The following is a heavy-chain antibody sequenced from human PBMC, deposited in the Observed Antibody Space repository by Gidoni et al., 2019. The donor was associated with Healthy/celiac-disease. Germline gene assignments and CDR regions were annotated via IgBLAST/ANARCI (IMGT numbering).Heavy chain of an antibody. D-gene: IGHD6-19*01. CDR1: GGSLSSYY. Sequence: QVQLQESGPGLVKPSETLSLTCTVSGGSLSSYYWSWIRQPPGKGLEWIGYIYYSGSTNYNPSLKSRVTISVDTSKNQFSLKLSSVTAADTAVYYCAREVARWLVPSYFDYWGQGTLVTVSS. V-gene: IGHV4-59*01. CDR2: IYYSGST. CDR3: AREVARWLVPSYFDY. J-gene: IGHJ4*02.